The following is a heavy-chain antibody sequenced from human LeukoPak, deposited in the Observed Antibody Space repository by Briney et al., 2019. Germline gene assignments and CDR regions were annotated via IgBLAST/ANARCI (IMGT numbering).Heavy chain of an antibody. CDR2: ISGSGTFT. D-gene: IGHD5-12*01. CDR3: ARSGYDVVFDY. V-gene: IGHV3-23*01. Sequence: PGGSLRLSCAASGFTFRSYAMTWVRQAPGKGLEWVSGISGSGTFTFYADSVKGRFTISRDNSKRTLYLQMSGLRAEDTAVYYCARSGYDVVFDYWGQGTLVTVSS. J-gene: IGHJ4*02. CDR1: GFTFRSYA.